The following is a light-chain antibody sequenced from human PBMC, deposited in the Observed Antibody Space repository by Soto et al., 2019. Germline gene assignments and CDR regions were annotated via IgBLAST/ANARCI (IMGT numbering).Light chain of an antibody. Sequence: DIPMTQSPSSLSVSVGDRVTLTCRASQSISTYLNWYQQIPGKAPKLLIYAASSLQRGVPSRFSGSGSGTEFTLTISSLHPEDFATYYCQQSYSSPPLTFGGGTKVEIK. V-gene: IGKV1-39*01. CDR3: QQSYSSPPLT. J-gene: IGKJ4*01. CDR1: QSISTY. CDR2: AAS.